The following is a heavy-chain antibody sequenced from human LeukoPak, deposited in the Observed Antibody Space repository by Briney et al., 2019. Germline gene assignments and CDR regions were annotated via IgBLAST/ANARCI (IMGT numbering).Heavy chain of an antibody. D-gene: IGHD4-11*01. CDR3: ARDLQYYFDY. CDR1: GDSASPDF. Sequence: PSETLSLTCSVSGDSASPDFWSWIRQPPGQGLEWIGYIYYSGSSNYNPSLKSRVPISVATSKNQFSLKLSSVPAADTAVYYCARDLQYYFDYWGQGTLVTVSS. V-gene: IGHV4-59*02. J-gene: IGHJ4*02. CDR2: IYYSGSS.